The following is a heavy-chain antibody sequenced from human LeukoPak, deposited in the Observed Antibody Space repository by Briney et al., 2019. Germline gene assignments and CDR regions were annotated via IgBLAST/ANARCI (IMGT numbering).Heavy chain of an antibody. CDR2: INHNAETI. D-gene: IGHD3-10*01. J-gene: IGHJ4*02. Sequence: GGSLRLSCAASGFPFSDYVMSWVRQAPGEGLEWIAYINHNAETIYYADSVKGRFTISRDNAKNSLSLQVNSLRDEDTAVYYCARYPDYYGSGSYPDYWGQGTLVTVSS. CDR3: ARYPDYYGSGSYPDY. V-gene: IGHV3-48*02. CDR1: GFPFSDYV.